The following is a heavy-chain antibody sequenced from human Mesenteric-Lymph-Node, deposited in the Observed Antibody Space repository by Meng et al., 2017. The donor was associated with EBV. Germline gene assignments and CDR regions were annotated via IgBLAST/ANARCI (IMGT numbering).Heavy chain of an antibody. Sequence: LQGAFHGSWRPSGSLSLTCFVSGGSISSSNWWSWVRQAPGKGLEWIGEIYHGGSTNYNPSLKSRVTMSVDKSQNQFSLKLTSVTAADRAIYYCARGEIVRGEWYFDLWGRGTLVTVSS. CDR2: IYHGGST. CDR1: GGSISSSNW. J-gene: IGHJ2*01. CDR3: ARGEIVRGEWYFDL. D-gene: IGHD1-26*01. V-gene: IGHV4-4*02.